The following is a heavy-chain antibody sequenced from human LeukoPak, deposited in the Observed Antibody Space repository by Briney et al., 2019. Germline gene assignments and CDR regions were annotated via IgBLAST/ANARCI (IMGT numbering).Heavy chain of an antibody. CDR3: TRNWNDVRGFDY. CDR2: ISGSGGST. J-gene: IGHJ4*02. V-gene: IGHV3-23*01. CDR1: GFTFSSYW. D-gene: IGHD1-1*01. Sequence: GGSLRLSCAASGFTFSSYWMSWVRQAPGKGLEWVSAISGSGGSTYYADSVKGRFAISRDNSKNTLYLQMNSLRAEDTAVYYCTRNWNDVRGFDYWGQGTLVTVSP.